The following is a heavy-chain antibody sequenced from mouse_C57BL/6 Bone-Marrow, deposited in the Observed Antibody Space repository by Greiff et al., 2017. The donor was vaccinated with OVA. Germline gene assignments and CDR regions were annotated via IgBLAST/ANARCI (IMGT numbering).Heavy chain of an antibody. CDR3: ARRFPLLLRCAD. J-gene: IGHJ3*01. Sequence: EVMLVESGGDLVKPGGSLKLSCAASGFTFSSYGMSWVRQTPDKRLEWVATISSGGSYTYYPDSVKGRFPISRDNATNTLYLQLRHLQSADHAMFYCARRFPLLLRCADWGQGNLVTVSA. CDR1: GFTFSSYG. D-gene: IGHD1-1*01. CDR2: ISSGGSYT. V-gene: IGHV5-6*02.